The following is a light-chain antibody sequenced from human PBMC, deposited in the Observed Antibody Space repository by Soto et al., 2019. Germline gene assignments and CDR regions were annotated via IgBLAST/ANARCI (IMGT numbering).Light chain of an antibody. CDR2: GAS. CDR1: QSVSSSY. V-gene: IGKV3-20*01. J-gene: IGKJ3*01. Sequence: EIVLTQSPGTLSLSPGEGATLSCRASQSVSSSYLAWYQQKPGQAPRLLIYGASTRSTGIPDRFSGSGSGTDFTLAISRLEPEDVGVYYCEQYGRSPPFTFGPGTKVDIK. CDR3: EQYGRSPPFT.